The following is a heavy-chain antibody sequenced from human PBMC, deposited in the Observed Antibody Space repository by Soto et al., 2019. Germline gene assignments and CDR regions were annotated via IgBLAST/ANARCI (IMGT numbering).Heavy chain of an antibody. D-gene: IGHD3-22*01. V-gene: IGHV3-23*01. J-gene: IGHJ4*02. Sequence: EVQLLESGGGLVQPGGSLRLSCAASGFTFSSYAMSWVRQAPGKGLEWVSAISGSGGSTYYADSVKGRFTISRDNSKNTVYLQMNSLRAEDTAVYYCAKLLVVVITTFDYWGQGTLVTVSS. CDR3: AKLLVVVITTFDY. CDR2: ISGSGGST. CDR1: GFTFSSYA.